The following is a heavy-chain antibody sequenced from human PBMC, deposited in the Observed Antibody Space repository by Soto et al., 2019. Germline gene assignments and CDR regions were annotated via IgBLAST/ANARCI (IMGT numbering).Heavy chain of an antibody. Sequence: SETLSLTCTVSGGSISSYYWSWIRQPPGKGLEWIGYIYYSGSTNYNPSLKSRVTISVDTSKNQFSLKLSSVTAADTAVYYCARTKSGFDYWGQGTLVTVSS. J-gene: IGHJ4*02. V-gene: IGHV4-59*01. D-gene: IGHD3-10*01. CDR1: GGSISSYY. CDR3: ARTKSGFDY. CDR2: IYYSGST.